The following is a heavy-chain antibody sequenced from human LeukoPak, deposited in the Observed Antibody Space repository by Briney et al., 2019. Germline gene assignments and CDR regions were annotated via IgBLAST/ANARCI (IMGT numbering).Heavy chain of an antibody. Sequence: ASVKVSCKASGYTFTSYGISWVRQAPGQGLEWMGWISAYNGNTNYAQKLQGRVTMTTDTSTSTAYMELRSLRSDDTAVYYCASYDGSGYYGGFDYWGQGTLVTVSS. V-gene: IGHV1-18*01. CDR3: ASYDGSGYYGGFDY. CDR1: GYTFTSYG. D-gene: IGHD3-22*01. CDR2: ISAYNGNT. J-gene: IGHJ4*02.